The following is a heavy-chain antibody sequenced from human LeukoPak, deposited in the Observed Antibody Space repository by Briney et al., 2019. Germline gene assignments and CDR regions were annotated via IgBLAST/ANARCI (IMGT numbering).Heavy chain of an antibody. CDR1: GGSIRSFY. Sequence: SETLSLTCTVSGGSIRSFYWSWIRQPPGKGLEWIGYIFYSGSTNYNPSLKSRVTISVDTSKNQFSLKLSSVTAADTAVYYCTRHGSGYYFFDYWGQGTLVTVSS. D-gene: IGHD3-3*01. CDR3: TRHGSGYYFFDY. CDR2: IFYSGST. J-gene: IGHJ4*02. V-gene: IGHV4-59*08.